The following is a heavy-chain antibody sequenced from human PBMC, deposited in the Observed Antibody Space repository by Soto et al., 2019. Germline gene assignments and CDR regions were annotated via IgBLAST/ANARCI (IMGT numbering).Heavy chain of an antibody. CDR1: GFTFSSYG. V-gene: IGHV3-33*01. CDR2: IWYDGSNK. J-gene: IGHJ4*02. CDR3: ARAVVYATYFDY. D-gene: IGHD2-8*02. Sequence: GGSLRLSCAASGFTFSSYGMHWVRQAPGKGLEWAAVIWYDGSNKYYADSVKGRFTISRDNSKNTLYLQMNSLRAEDTAVYYCARAVVYATYFDYWGQGTLVTVSS.